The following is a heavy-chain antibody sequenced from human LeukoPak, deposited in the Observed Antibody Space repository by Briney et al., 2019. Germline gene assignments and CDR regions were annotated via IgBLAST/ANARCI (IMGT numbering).Heavy chain of an antibody. D-gene: IGHD1-26*01. J-gene: IGHJ5*02. CDR3: ARGRGGSYRYNWFDP. Sequence: PSETLSLTCAVYGVSFSGYYWSWLRQPPGKGGEWVGEINHSGSTNYNPSLKRRVTISVDESKKQFSQELSSVTAADTAVYYCARGRGGSYRYNWFDPWGQGTLVTVSS. CDR1: GVSFSGYY. CDR2: INHSGST. V-gene: IGHV4-34*01.